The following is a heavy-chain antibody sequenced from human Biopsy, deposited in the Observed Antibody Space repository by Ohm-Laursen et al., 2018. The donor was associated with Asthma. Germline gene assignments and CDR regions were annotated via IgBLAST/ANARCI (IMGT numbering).Heavy chain of an antibody. CDR3: SRDRGESGYDFGRYDY. D-gene: IGHD5-12*01. CDR2: ISSTSTYI. V-gene: IGHV3-21*01. CDR1: EFTVSSNY. J-gene: IGHJ4*02. Sequence: SLRLSCAASEFTVSSNYMNWVRQAPGKGLEWVSSISSTSTYIYYADSVKGRFTISRDNAKNSLYLQMNSLRAKDTAVYYCSRDRGESGYDFGRYDYWGQGTLVTVSS.